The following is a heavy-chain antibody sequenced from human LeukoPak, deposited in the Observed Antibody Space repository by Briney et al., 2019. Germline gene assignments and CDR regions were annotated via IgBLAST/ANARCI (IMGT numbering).Heavy chain of an antibody. J-gene: IGHJ4*02. V-gene: IGHV1-46*01. CDR1: GYTFTSYY. D-gene: IGHD3-10*01. CDR3: ARDQILRYGSGSYFDY. CDR2: INPSGGST. Sequence: ASVKVSCKASGYTFTSYYMHWVRQAPGQGLEWMGIINPSGGSTSYAQKFQGRVTMTRDMSTSTVYMELSSLRSEDTAVYYCARDQILRYGSGSYFDYWGQGTLVTVSS.